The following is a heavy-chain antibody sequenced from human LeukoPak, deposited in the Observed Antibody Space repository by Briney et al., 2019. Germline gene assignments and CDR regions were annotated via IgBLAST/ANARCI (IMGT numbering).Heavy chain of an antibody. CDR2: ISAYNGNT. Sequence: GASVKVSCKASGYTFTNYGISWVRQAPGQGLEWMGWISAYNGNTNYAQKLQGRVTMTTDTSTSTAYMELRSLRSDDTAVYYCARDREPIVVVPAAYYYGMDVWGKGTTVTVSS. V-gene: IGHV1-18*04. D-gene: IGHD2-2*01. J-gene: IGHJ6*04. CDR1: GYTFTNYG. CDR3: ARDREPIVVVPAAYYYGMDV.